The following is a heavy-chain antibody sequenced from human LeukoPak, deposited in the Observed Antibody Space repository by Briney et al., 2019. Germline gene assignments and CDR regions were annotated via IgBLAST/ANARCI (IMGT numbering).Heavy chain of an antibody. J-gene: IGHJ4*02. CDR2: ISAYNGNT. V-gene: IGHV1-18*04. CDR1: GYTFTGYY. CDR3: ARDHEYYFDY. Sequence: ASVKVSCKASGYTFTGYYMHWVRQAPGQGLEWMGWISAYNGNTNYAQKLQGRVTMTTDTSTSTAYMELRSLRSDDTAVYYCARDHEYYFDYWGQGTLVTVSS.